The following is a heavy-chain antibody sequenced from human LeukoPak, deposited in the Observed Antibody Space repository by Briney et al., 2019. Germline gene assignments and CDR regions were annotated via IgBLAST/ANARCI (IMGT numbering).Heavy chain of an antibody. D-gene: IGHD3-10*01. V-gene: IGHV3-11*04. Sequence: GGSLRLSCAASGFTFSDYYMIWIRQAPGKGLEWVLYISSSGTTIYYADSVKGRFTISRDNAKNSLYLQMNSLRAEDTAVYYCARVIGSQAFDYWGQGTLVTVSS. CDR2: ISSSGTTI. J-gene: IGHJ4*02. CDR1: GFTFSDYY. CDR3: ARVIGSQAFDY.